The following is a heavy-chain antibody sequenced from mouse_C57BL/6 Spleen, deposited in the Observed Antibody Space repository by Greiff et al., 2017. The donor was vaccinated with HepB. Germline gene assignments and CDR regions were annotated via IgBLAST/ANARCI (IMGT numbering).Heavy chain of an antibody. J-gene: IGHJ4*01. CDR3: VSDYYGSSPYAMDY. CDR1: GYTFTSYG. V-gene: IGHV1-81*01. D-gene: IGHD1-1*01. Sequence: VQLQQSGAELARPGASVKLSCKASGYTFTSYGISWVKQRTGQGLEWIGEIYPRSGNTYYNEKFKGKATLTADKSSSTAYMELRSLTSEDSAVYFCVSDYYGSSPYAMDYWGQGTSVTVSS. CDR2: IYPRSGNT.